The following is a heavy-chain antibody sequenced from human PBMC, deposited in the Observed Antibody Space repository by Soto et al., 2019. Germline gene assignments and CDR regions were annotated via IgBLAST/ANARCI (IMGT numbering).Heavy chain of an antibody. CDR2: INAGNGNT. V-gene: IGHV1-3*01. CDR1: GYTFTSYA. J-gene: IGHJ3*02. Sequence: ASVKVSCKASGYTFTSYAMHCVRQAPGQRLEWMGWINAGNGNTKYSQKFQGRVTITRDTSASTAYMELSSLRSEDTAVYYCARGPITMIVVVMGAFDIWGQGTMVTVSS. D-gene: IGHD3-22*01. CDR3: ARGPITMIVVVMGAFDI.